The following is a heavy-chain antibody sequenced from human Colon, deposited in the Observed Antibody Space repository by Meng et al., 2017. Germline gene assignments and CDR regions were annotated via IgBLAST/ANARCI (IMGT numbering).Heavy chain of an antibody. D-gene: IGHD4-17*01. CDR3: ATGLRHGDWFDP. J-gene: IGHJ5*02. CDR2: IDHFGIS. Sequence: VQTQQVAERLVNPAATPSVAVASSGGSFGGCSWTCIRQPPGKGLEWIGEIDHFGISNYNSSLKGRLTMSVDTSKKQISLTLTSVTAADTAVYYCATGLRHGDWFDPWGPGTLVTVSS. V-gene: IGHV4-34*02. CDR1: GGSFGGCS.